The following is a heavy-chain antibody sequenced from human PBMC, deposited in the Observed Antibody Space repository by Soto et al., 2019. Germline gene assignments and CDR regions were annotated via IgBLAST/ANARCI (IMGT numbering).Heavy chain of an antibody. CDR2: INPNSGGT. Sequence: RASVKVSCKASGYTFTGYYMHWVRQAPGQGLEWMGWINPNSGGTNYAQKFQGRVTMTRDTSISTAYMELSRLRSDDTAVYYCARGGSGIAARVDFQHWGQGTLVTVSS. CDR3: ARGGSGIAARVDFQH. J-gene: IGHJ1*01. D-gene: IGHD6-6*01. CDR1: GYTFTGYY. V-gene: IGHV1-2*02.